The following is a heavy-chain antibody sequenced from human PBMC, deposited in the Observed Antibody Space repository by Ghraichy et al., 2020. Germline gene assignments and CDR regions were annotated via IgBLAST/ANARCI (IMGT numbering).Heavy chain of an antibody. J-gene: IGHJ6*02. D-gene: IGHD2-2*01. CDR2: IKSKTDGGTT. CDR1: GFTFSNAW. Sequence: GGSLRLSCAASGFTFSNAWMSWVRQAPGKGLEWVGRIKSKTDGGTTDYAAPVKGRFTISRDDSKNTLYLQMNSLKTEDTAVYYCTTDQFGRYCSSTSCYYGMDVWGQGTTVTVSS. V-gene: IGHV3-15*01. CDR3: TTDQFGRYCSSTSCYYGMDV.